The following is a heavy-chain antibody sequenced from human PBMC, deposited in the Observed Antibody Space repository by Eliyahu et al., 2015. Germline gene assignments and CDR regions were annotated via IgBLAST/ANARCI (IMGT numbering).Heavy chain of an antibody. D-gene: IGHD6-19*01. CDR3: AKEQGITVHWYFDV. J-gene: IGHJ2*01. V-gene: IGHV3-30*18. CDR1: GFTFSSYD. CDR2: ISHDGSNK. Sequence: QVQLVESGGGVVQPGRSLRLSCAASGFTFSSYDMHWVRQAPGKGLGWVAVISHDGSNKYYGDSVKGRFTISRDNSKNTLYLHMNSLRAEDTAVYYCAKEQGITVHWYFDVWGRGTLVTVSS.